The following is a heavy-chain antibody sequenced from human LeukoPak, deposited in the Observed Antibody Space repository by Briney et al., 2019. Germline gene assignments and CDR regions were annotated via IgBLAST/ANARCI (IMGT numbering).Heavy chain of an antibody. CDR1: GGSISSSSYY. CDR3: ARLIGYVADI. V-gene: IGHV4-39*01. D-gene: IGHD5-18*01. Sequence: PSETLSLTCTVSGGSISSSSYYWGWIRQPPGKGLEWIGSIYYSGSTYYNPSLKSRVTISVDTSKNQFSLKLSSVTAADTAVYYCARLIGYVADIWGQGTMVTVSS. CDR2: IYYSGST. J-gene: IGHJ3*02.